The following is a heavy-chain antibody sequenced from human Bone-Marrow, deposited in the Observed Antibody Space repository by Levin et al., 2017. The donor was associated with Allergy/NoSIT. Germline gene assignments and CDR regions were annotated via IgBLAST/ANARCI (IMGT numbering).Heavy chain of an antibody. CDR2: IYYSGST. Sequence: PSETLSLTCTVSGGSISSYYWSWIRQPPGKGLEWIGYIYYSGSTNYNPSLKSRVTISVDTSKNQFSLKLSSVTAADTAVYYCARLNFDWLLRGLDYWGQGTLVTVSS. V-gene: IGHV4-59*08. J-gene: IGHJ4*02. CDR3: ARLNFDWLLRGLDY. CDR1: GGSISSYY. D-gene: IGHD3-9*01.